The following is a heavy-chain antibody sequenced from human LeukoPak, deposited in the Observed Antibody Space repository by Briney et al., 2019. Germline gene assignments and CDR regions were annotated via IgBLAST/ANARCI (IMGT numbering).Heavy chain of an antibody. Sequence: GASVKVSCKASGYTFTSYDINWVRQATGQGLEWMGWMNPNSGKTGYAQKFQGRVTITRNTSMSTAYMELSSLRSEDTAVYYCARGPYYDFWSGSGYYYYYMDVWGKGTTVTVSS. V-gene: IGHV1-8*03. CDR2: MNPNSGKT. CDR1: GYTFTSYD. J-gene: IGHJ6*03. CDR3: ARGPYYDFWSGSGYYYYYMDV. D-gene: IGHD3-3*01.